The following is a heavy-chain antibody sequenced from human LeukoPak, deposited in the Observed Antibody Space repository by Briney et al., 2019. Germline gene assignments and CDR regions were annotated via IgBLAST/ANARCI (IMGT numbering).Heavy chain of an antibody. CDR3: ARDRSLYSSSWAFDY. Sequence: GGSLRLSCAASGFTFSSYAMPWVRQAPGKGLEWVAVISYDGSNKYYADSVKGRFTISRDNSKNTLYLQMNSLRAEDTAVYYCARDRSLYSSSWAFDYWGQGTLVTVSS. D-gene: IGHD6-13*01. J-gene: IGHJ4*02. CDR1: GFTFSSYA. V-gene: IGHV3-30-3*01. CDR2: ISYDGSNK.